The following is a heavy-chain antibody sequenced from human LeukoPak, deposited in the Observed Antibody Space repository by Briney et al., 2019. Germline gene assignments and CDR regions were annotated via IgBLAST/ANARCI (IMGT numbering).Heavy chain of an antibody. Sequence: ASVKVSCKASGYTFTSYGISWVRQAPGQGLEWMGWISAYNGNTNYAQKLQGRVTMTTDTSTSTAYMELRSLRSDDTAAYYCARARDSGYDFGDEYFQHWGQGTLVTVSS. V-gene: IGHV1-18*04. CDR2: ISAYNGNT. CDR1: GYTFTSYG. CDR3: ARARDSGYDFGDEYFQH. J-gene: IGHJ1*01. D-gene: IGHD5-12*01.